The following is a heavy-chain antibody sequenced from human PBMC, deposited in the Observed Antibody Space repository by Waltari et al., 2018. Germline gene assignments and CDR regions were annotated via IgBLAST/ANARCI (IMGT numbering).Heavy chain of an antibody. J-gene: IGHJ4*02. Sequence: EVQLVQSGAEVKKPGATVKISCKVSGYTFTEHYLRRVQQAPGKGLEWMGLVDPEDGETIYEEKFQGRVTITADTSTDTAYMELSSLRSEDTAVYYCATPSNSLFDYWGQGTLVTVSS. CDR1: GYTFTEHY. V-gene: IGHV1-69-2*01. CDR3: ATPSNSLFDY. D-gene: IGHD4-4*01. CDR2: VDPEDGET.